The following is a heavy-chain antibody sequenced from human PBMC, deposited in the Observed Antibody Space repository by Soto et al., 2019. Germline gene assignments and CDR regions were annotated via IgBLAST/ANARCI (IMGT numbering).Heavy chain of an antibody. Sequence: QVQLVQSGSEVKMPGSSVKVSCKTSGGTFSRHAINWVRQAPGQGLEWMGGIIPMFGTTNYAQKLKGIVTISADESTSTAYMELSSLRSEDAAVYYCARAAIHGSSWYFWFDPWGQGTLVTVSS. CDR2: IIPMFGTT. J-gene: IGHJ5*02. CDR3: ARAAIHGSSWYFWFDP. D-gene: IGHD6-13*01. CDR1: GGTFSRHA. V-gene: IGHV1-69*01.